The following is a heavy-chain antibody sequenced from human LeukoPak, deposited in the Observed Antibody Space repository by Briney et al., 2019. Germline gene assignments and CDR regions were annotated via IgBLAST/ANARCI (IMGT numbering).Heavy chain of an antibody. Sequence: GESLKISCKGSGYSFTTYWIGWVRQMPGRGLEWMGIIYPGDSDTRYSPSFQGQVTISADKSISTAYLQWSSLKASDTAMYYCARQFRDSSGYYSYFFDYWGQGTLVTVSS. CDR1: GYSFTTYW. D-gene: IGHD3-22*01. CDR2: IYPGDSDT. V-gene: IGHV5-51*01. J-gene: IGHJ4*02. CDR3: ARQFRDSSGYYSYFFDY.